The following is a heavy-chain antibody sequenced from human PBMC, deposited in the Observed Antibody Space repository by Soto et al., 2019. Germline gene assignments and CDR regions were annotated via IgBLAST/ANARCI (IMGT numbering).Heavy chain of an antibody. Sequence: QVQLVQSGAEVKKPGASVKVSCKVSGNIFTSQYMHWVRQAPGQGLEWMAMINPSGGRTSYAQMFQGRVTMTRDTSTSTVHMELSSLRSEDTAVYYCFRDVGDWGQRTLVTVSS. CDR3: FRDVGD. CDR2: INPSGGRT. J-gene: IGHJ4*02. CDR1: GNIFTSQY. D-gene: IGHD3-3*01. V-gene: IGHV1-46*03.